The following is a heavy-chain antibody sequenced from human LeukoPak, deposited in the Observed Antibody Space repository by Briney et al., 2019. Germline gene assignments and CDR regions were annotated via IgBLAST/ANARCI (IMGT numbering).Heavy chain of an antibody. CDR2: INHSGST. J-gene: IGHJ4*02. CDR1: GGSLSGYY. V-gene: IGHV4-34*01. Sequence: SETLSLTCAVYGGSLSGYYWSWIRQPPGKGLEWIGEINHSGSTNYNPSLKSRVTISVDTSKNQFSLKLSSVTAADTAVYYCARGSSRGAARHFDYWGQGTLVTVSS. CDR3: ARGSSRGAARHFDY. D-gene: IGHD6-6*01.